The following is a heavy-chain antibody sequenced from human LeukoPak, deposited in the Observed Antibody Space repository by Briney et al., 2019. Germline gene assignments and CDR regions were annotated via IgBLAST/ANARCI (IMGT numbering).Heavy chain of an antibody. V-gene: IGHV3-21*01. CDR3: ARVFSGNYYSGFDY. Sequence: GGSLRLSCAASGFTFSSYAMTWVRQAPGKGLEWVSSTSSSSTYISYADSVEGRFTISRDNAKNSLYLQMNSLRAEDTALYYCARVFSGNYYSGFDYWGQGTLVTVSS. CDR2: TSSSSTYI. D-gene: IGHD3-10*01. J-gene: IGHJ4*02. CDR1: GFTFSSYA.